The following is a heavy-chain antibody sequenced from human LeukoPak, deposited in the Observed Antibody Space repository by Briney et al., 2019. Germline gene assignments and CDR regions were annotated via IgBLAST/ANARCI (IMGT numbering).Heavy chain of an antibody. V-gene: IGHV3-53*01. D-gene: IGHD3-22*01. Sequence: GGSLRLSCAASGFTVDSNYLSWVRQAPGKGLEWVSTIYTGGNTYYAASVKGRFTISRDFSKNTVFLHMNSLRAEDTAMYYCARGDDSGYYDYFDYWGQGALVAVSS. CDR2: IYTGGNT. J-gene: IGHJ4*02. CDR1: GFTVDSNY. CDR3: ARGDDSGYYDYFDY.